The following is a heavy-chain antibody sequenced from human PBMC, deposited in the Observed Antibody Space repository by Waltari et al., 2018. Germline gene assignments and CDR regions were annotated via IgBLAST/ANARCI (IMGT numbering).Heavy chain of an antibody. J-gene: IGHJ5*02. V-gene: IGHV4-38-2*02. CDR1: GYSISSGYY. D-gene: IGHD5-18*01. CDR2: IYHSGST. Sequence: QVQLQESGPGLVKPSETLSLTCTVSGYSISSGYYRGWLRQPPGKGLEWIGSIYHSGSTYYNPSLKSRVTISVDTSKNQFSLKLSSVTAADTAVYYCASLSYGYLDFDPWGQGTLVTVSS. CDR3: ASLSYGYLDFDP.